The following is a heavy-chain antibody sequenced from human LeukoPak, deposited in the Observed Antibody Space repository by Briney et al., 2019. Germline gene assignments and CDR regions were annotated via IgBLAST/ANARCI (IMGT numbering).Heavy chain of an antibody. V-gene: IGHV3-21*01. D-gene: IGHD6-13*01. CDR2: ISSSSSYI. CDR3: ARDLGSSWSIDY. CDR1: GFTFSTYG. J-gene: IGHJ4*02. Sequence: GRSLRLSCAASGFTFSTYGMNWVRQAPGKGLEWVSSISSSSSYIYYADSVKGRFTISRDNAKNSLYLQMNSLRAEDTAVYYCARDLGSSWSIDYWGQGTLVTVSS.